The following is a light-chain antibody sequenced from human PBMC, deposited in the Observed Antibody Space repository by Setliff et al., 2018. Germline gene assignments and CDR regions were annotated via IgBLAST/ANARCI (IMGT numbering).Light chain of an antibody. CDR1: ASDVGAYNF. J-gene: IGLJ1*01. V-gene: IGLV2-14*01. CDR2: DVR. Sequence: QSALAQPASVSGSPGQSITISCTGTASDVGAYNFASWYQQHPGKAPKFIIYDVRYRPSGVSNRFSGSKSGNTASLTISGLQAEDEADYYCFSYASSGSYVFGTGTKVTVL. CDR3: FSYASSGSYV.